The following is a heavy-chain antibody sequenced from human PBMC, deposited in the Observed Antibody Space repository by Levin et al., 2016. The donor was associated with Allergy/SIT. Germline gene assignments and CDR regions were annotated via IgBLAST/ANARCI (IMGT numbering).Heavy chain of an antibody. Sequence: GGSLRLSCAASGFTFSSYWMSWVRQAPGKGLEWVANIKQDGSEKYYVDSVKGRFTISRDNAKNSLYLQMNSLRAEDTAVYYCARDAGVYWNYGVYWGQGTLVTVSS. CDR2: IKQDGSEK. CDR3: ARDAGVYWNYGVY. J-gene: IGHJ4*02. D-gene: IGHD1-7*01. V-gene: IGHV3-7*03. CDR1: GFTFSSYW.